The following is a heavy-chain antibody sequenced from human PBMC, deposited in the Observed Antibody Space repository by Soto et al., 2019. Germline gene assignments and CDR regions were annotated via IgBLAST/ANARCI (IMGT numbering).Heavy chain of an antibody. V-gene: IGHV4-59*01. J-gene: IGHJ4*02. CDR1: GGSISSYY. Sequence: ASETLSRTCTVSGGSISSYYWSWIRQPPGKGLEWIGYIYYSGSTNYNPSLKSRVTISVDTSKNQFSLKLSSVTAADTAVYYCALTGYYHVDYWGQGTLVTVSS. CDR3: ALTGYYHVDY. D-gene: IGHD3-9*01. CDR2: IYYSGST.